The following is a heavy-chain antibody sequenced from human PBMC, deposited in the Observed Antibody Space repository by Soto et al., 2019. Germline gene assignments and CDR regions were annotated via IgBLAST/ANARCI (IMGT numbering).Heavy chain of an antibody. D-gene: IGHD6-13*01. V-gene: IGHV4-34*01. CDR1: GVSFSGYY. J-gene: IGHJ6*03. Sequence: SETLSLTCAVYGVSFSGYYWSWIRQPPGKGLEWIGEINHSGSTNYNPSLKSRVTISVDTSKNQFSLKLNSVTAADTAVYYCARAQAAGNYYYYYYMDVWGKGTTVTVSS. CDR3: ARAQAAGNYYYYYYMDV. CDR2: INHSGST.